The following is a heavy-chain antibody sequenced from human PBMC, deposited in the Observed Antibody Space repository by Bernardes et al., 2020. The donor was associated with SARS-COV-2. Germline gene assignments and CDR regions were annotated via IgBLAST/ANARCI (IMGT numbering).Heavy chain of an antibody. CDR1: GYTFTSYD. J-gene: IGHJ5*02. D-gene: IGHD6-13*01. CDR3: ATASPQQLGPNWFDP. CDR2: MNPNSGNR. V-gene: IGHV1-8*01. Sequence: VKVSCKASGYTFTSYDINWVRQATGQGLEWMGWMNPNSGNRGYAQKFQGRVTMTEDTSTDTAYMELSSLRSEDTAVYYCATASPQQLGPNWFDPWGQGTLVTVSS.